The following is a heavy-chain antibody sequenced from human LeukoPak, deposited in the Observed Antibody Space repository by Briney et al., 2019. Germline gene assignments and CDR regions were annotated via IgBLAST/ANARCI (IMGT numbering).Heavy chain of an antibody. V-gene: IGHV3-48*01. CDR2: ISSSSSTV. D-gene: IGHD2-2*02. CDR3: ASIPGGY. CDR1: GFTFSSYS. Sequence: GGSLRLSCAASGFTFSSYSMNWVRQAPGKGLEWVSYISSSSSTVYYADSVKGRFTISRDNAKNSLYLQMNSLRGEDTAVFYCASIPGGYWGQGTLVTVSS. J-gene: IGHJ4*02.